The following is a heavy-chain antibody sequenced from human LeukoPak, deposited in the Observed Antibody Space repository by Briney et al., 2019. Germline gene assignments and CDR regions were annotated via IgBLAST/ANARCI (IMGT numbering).Heavy chain of an antibody. V-gene: IGHV4-59*08. CDR2: IYYSGST. J-gene: IGHJ4*02. Sequence: PSETLSLTCTVSGGSIISSYWSWLRQPPGKGLEWIGYIYYSGSTNYNPSLKSRVTISVDTSKYQFSLKLGSVTAADTAVYYCAGNMIVVEGGGYYFDYWGQGTLVTVSS. D-gene: IGHD3-22*01. CDR3: AGNMIVVEGGGYYFDY. CDR1: GGSIISSY.